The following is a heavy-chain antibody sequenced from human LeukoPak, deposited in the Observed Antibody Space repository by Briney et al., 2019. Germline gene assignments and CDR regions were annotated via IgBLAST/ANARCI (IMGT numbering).Heavy chain of an antibody. Sequence: SQTLSLTCTVSGGSISSGDYYWSWIRQPPGKGLEWIGYIYYSGSTYYNPSLKSRVTISVDTSKNQFSLKLSSVTAADTAVYYCASGLGNYGSGSLGPYYFDYWGQGTLVTVSS. V-gene: IGHV4-30-4*01. CDR1: GGSISSGDYY. CDR2: IYYSGST. J-gene: IGHJ4*02. D-gene: IGHD3-10*01. CDR3: ASGLGNYGSGSLGPYYFDY.